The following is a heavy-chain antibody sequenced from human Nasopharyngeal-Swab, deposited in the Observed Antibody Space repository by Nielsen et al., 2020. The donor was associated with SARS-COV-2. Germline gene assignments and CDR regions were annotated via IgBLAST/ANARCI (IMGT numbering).Heavy chain of an antibody. V-gene: IGHV3-48*02. CDR2: ISSSSSTI. CDR3: ANHPGSHYYYYYMDV. CDR1: GFTFSSYS. J-gene: IGHJ6*03. D-gene: IGHD1-14*01. Sequence: GGSLRLSCAASGFTFSSYSMNWVRQAPGKGLEWVSYISSSSSTIYYADSVKGRFTISRDNAKNSLYLQMNSLRDEDTAVYYCANHPGSHYYYYYMDVWGKGTTVTVSS.